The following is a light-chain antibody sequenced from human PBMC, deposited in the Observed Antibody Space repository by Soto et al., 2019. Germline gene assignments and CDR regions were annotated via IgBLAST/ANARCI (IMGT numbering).Light chain of an antibody. J-gene: IGKJ1*01. CDR2: KAS. CDR3: QQNNTYWT. Sequence: DIQMTQSPSTLSASVGDRVTITCRASQSISSWLAWYQQKPGKAPKLLIYKASSLESGVPSRFSRSGSGPEFTLTIRCVQRDDVAAYYCQQNNTYWTSGQG. V-gene: IGKV1-5*03. CDR1: QSISSW.